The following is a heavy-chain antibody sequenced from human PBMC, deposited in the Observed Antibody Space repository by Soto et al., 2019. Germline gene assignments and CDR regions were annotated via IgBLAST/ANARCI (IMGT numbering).Heavy chain of an antibody. D-gene: IGHD3-16*01. Sequence: EVQLVESGGGLVQPGGSLRLSCAASGFTFSSYWMHWVRQAPGKGLVWVSRINSDGSSTSYADSVKGRLTISRDNAKNTLYLQKNSLGAEDTAVYYCATRCWSYVSGPHFDYWGQGTLVTVSS. V-gene: IGHV3-74*01. J-gene: IGHJ4*02. CDR2: INSDGSST. CDR1: GFTFSSYW. CDR3: ATRCWSYVSGPHFDY.